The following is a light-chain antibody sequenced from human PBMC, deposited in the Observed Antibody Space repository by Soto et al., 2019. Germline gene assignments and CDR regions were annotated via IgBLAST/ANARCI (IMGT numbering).Light chain of an antibody. J-gene: IGKJ4*01. CDR1: QSISSY. V-gene: IGKV3-11*01. CDR2: DAS. Sequence: VLTQSVATLALRIVERTTLSCRASQSISSYLSWYQQKPGQAPRVLMSDASNRAPSIPARFSGSGSGTDFTLTILSLEAEDFAGYFCPPRSYLPPTFGGGSKVDI. CDR3: PPRSYLPPT.